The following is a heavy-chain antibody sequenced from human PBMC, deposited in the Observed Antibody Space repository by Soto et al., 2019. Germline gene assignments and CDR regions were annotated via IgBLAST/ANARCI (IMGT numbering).Heavy chain of an antibody. V-gene: IGHV5-51*01. CDR1: GYSFTSYW. CDR3: ARLSTYGDLYYSYGMDV. D-gene: IGHD4-17*01. CDR2: IYPGDSDT. Sequence: PGESLKISCKGSGYSFTSYWIGWVRQMPGKGLEWMGIIYPGDSDTRYSPSFQGQVTISADKSISTAYLQWGSLKASDTAMYYCARLSTYGDLYYSYGMDVWGQGTTVTVAS. J-gene: IGHJ6*02.